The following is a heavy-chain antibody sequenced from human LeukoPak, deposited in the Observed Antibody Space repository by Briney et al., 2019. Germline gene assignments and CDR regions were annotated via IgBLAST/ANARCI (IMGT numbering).Heavy chain of an antibody. Sequence: KTSETLSLTCAVYGGSFSGYYWSWIRQPPGKGLEWIGHIFHSGSTNYSPSLKSRVAISVDPSKNLFSLKLSSVTAADTAVYYCARADSSGWFLFDYWGQGTPVTVSS. CDR1: GGSFSGYY. J-gene: IGHJ4*02. V-gene: IGHV4-59*01. CDR2: IFHSGST. CDR3: ARADSSGWFLFDY. D-gene: IGHD6-19*01.